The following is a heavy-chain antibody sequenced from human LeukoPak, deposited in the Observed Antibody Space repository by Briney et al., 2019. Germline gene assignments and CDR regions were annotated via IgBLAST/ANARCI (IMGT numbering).Heavy chain of an antibody. CDR1: GDSISNYY. J-gene: IGHJ6*03. D-gene: IGHD3-10*01. CDR2: IYSSGST. CDR3: ARAGQYEYYYYIDV. V-gene: IGHV4-4*07. Sequence: PETLSLTCTVSGDSISNYYWTWIRQAAGKGLEWIGRIYSSGSTNYNPSLKSRVTMSVDTSKNHFSLKLSSVTAADTAMYYCARAGQYEYYYYIDVWGKGTTVTVSS.